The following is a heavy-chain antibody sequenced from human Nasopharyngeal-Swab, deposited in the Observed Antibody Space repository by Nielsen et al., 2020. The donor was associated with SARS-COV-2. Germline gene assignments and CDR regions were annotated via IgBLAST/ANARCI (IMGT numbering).Heavy chain of an antibody. CDR1: GGSFSGYY. Sequence: SETLSLTCAVYGGSFSGYYWSWIRQPPGKGLEWIGEINHSGSTNYNPSLKSRVTISVDTSKNQFSLKLSSVTAADTAVYYCARDDYDSWYLDYWGQGTLVTVSS. CDR2: INHSGST. D-gene: IGHD4/OR15-4a*01. J-gene: IGHJ4*02. V-gene: IGHV4-34*01. CDR3: ARDDYDSWYLDY.